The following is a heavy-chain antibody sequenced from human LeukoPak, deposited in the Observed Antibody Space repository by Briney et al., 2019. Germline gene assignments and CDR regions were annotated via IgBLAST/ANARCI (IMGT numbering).Heavy chain of an antibody. CDR1: GFTFSNYA. D-gene: IGHD5-18*01. Sequence: PGGSLRLSCAASGFTFSNYAMNWVRQAPGKGLEWVSSISGSGGFPYYADSVKGRFTIIRDNSKGTLYLQMNSLRAEDTAVYYCAKSPYNNGSPYYFDYWGQGTLVSVSS. CDR3: AKSPYNNGSPYYFDY. J-gene: IGHJ4*02. CDR2: ISGSGGFP. V-gene: IGHV3-23*01.